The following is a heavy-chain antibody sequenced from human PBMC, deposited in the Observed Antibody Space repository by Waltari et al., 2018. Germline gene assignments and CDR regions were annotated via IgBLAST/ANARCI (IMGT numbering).Heavy chain of an antibody. D-gene: IGHD1-26*01. J-gene: IGHJ4*02. Sequence: QVQLQESGPGLVKPSETLSLTCTVSGGSISSHYWSWIRQPPGKGLEWIGYIYYSGSTNYNPSLKSRVTISVDTSKNQFSLKLGAVTAADTAVDYCARSGADLTYFDYWGQGTLVTVSS. CDR3: ARSGADLTYFDY. CDR1: GGSISSHY. V-gene: IGHV4-59*11. CDR2: IYYSGST.